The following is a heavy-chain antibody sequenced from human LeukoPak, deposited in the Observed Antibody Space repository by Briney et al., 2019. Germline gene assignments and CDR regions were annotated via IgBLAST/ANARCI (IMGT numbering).Heavy chain of an antibody. D-gene: IGHD1-26*01. Sequence: PSETLSLTCTVSGDSISTSRYSWGWIRQPPGKGLERIGNIYYSGSTYYNPSLKSRVTISVDPSTHWFSLQLTSVTAADTAVYYCARHPIVGATRPLYYFDYWGPGNLVTVSS. CDR1: GDSISTSRYS. CDR2: IYYSGST. V-gene: IGHV4-39*01. J-gene: IGHJ4*02. CDR3: ARHPIVGATRPLYYFDY.